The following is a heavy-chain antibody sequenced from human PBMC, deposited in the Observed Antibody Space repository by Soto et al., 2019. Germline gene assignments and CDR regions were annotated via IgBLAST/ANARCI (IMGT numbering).Heavy chain of an antibody. CDR2: INPDSGAK. J-gene: IGHJ4*02. D-gene: IGHD2-8*02. V-gene: IGHV1-2*02. Sequence: HEHLVQSGAEVKRPGASLKVSCKASGYSFTGYYIHWVRQAPGQGLEWLGWINPDSGAKNYEQNFQGRVTLTSVTSISTASMDLTSVTSDDTAVYYCARGDYGTGGYPFPYFDYWGQGTLVIVSS. CDR3: ARGDYGTGGYPFPYFDY. CDR1: GYSFTGYY.